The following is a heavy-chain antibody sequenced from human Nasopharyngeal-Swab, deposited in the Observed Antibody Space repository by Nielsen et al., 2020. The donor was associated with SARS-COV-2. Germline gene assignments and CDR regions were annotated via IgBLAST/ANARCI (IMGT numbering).Heavy chain of an antibody. Sequence: GESLKISCTASGFTFGDYATSWVRQAPGKGLEWVGFIRSKAYGGTTEYAASVKGRFTISRDDSKSIAYLQMNSLKTEDTAVYYCTRAMVRGAPNWFDPWGQGTLVTVSS. CDR1: GFTFGDYA. CDR3: TRAMVRGAPNWFDP. J-gene: IGHJ5*02. D-gene: IGHD3-10*01. V-gene: IGHV3-49*04. CDR2: IRSKAYGGTT.